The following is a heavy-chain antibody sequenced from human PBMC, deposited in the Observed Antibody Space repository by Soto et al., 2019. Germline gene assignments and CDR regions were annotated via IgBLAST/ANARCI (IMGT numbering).Heavy chain of an antibody. D-gene: IGHD3-22*01. Sequence: SVKVSCKASGGTFSSYAISWVRQAPGQGLEWMGGIIPIFGTANYAQKFQGRVTITADESTSTAYMELSSLRSEDTAVYYCARAPYYYDSSGYYFFDYWGQGTLVTVSS. CDR2: IIPIFGTA. CDR1: GGTFSSYA. V-gene: IGHV1-69*13. CDR3: ARAPYYYDSSGYYFFDY. J-gene: IGHJ4*02.